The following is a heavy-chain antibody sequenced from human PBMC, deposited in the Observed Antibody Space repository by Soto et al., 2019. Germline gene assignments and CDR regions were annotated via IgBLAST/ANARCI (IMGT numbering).Heavy chain of an antibody. D-gene: IGHD3-10*01. CDR1: GYTFTSYG. CDR2: INVYNGNT. Sequence: QVQLVQSGAEVKKPGASVKVSCKASGYTFTSYGISWVRQAPGQGLEWMGWINVYNGNTNYAQKLQRXVTMTTDTSTGTAYLDLRSLRSDDTAVYFCARDTSRGEYDYWGQGTLVTVSS. CDR3: ARDTSRGEYDY. V-gene: IGHV1-18*01. J-gene: IGHJ4*02.